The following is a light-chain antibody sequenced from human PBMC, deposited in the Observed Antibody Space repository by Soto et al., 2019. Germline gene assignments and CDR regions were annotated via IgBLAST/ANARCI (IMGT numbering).Light chain of an antibody. CDR3: QQSYGTPNT. J-gene: IGKJ2*01. CDR1: QSISSY. CDR2: AAS. Sequence: DIQMTQSPSSLSASVGDRVIITCRTSQSISSYLNWYQQKPEKAPRLLIYAASSLQSGVPSRFSGGGSGTYFTLTISSLQPEDFATYYCQQSYGTPNTFGQGTKLEIK. V-gene: IGKV1-39*01.